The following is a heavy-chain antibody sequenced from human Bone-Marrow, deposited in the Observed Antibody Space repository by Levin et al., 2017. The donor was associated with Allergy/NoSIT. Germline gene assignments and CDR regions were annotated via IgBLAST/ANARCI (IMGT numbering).Heavy chain of an antibody. D-gene: IGHD1-26*01. CDR1: GGSISGGGYY. V-gene: IGHV4-31*03. J-gene: IGHJ3*01. CDR3: ARRTFHGASDAFDV. Sequence: PSETLSLTCTVSGGSISGGGYYWCWIRQHPGKGLEWIGCISYIGSTHYNPSLKSRVTISADTSDKQFSLKMSSVTAADTAFVYCARRTFHGASDAFDVWGQGTIVTVSS. CDR2: ISYIGST.